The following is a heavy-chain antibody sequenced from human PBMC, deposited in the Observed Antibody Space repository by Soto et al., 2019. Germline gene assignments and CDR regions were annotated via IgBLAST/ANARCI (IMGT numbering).Heavy chain of an antibody. CDR1: GFTFEEYA. V-gene: IGHV3-9*01. J-gene: IGHJ3*01. CDR2: ISWNSGNI. CDR3: TKDRGWGGEGRWAFEL. Sequence: EVQLVESGGGLVQPGRSLRLSCAASGFTFEEYAMHWVRQVPGKGLEWVADISWNSGNIAYADSVKGRFTTSRDNAKTSLYLQMTSLRPDDTALYFCTKDRGWGGEGRWAFELWCQGTMVTVSS. D-gene: IGHD2-21*01.